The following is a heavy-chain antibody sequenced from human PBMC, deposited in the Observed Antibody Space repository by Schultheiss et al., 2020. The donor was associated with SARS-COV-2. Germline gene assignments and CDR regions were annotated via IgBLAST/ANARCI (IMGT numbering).Heavy chain of an antibody. CDR2: INTNTGTP. V-gene: IGHV7-4-1*02. D-gene: IGHD6-13*01. CDR3: ARDLYSSSWYKDYGMDV. CDR1: GYTFTSYA. Sequence: ASVKVSCKASGYTFTSYAMSWVRQAPGQGLEWMGWINTNTGTPTYAQGFTGRFVVSLDTSVSTAYLQISSLRAEDTAVYYCARDLYSSSWYKDYGMDVWGQGTTVTVSS. J-gene: IGHJ6*02.